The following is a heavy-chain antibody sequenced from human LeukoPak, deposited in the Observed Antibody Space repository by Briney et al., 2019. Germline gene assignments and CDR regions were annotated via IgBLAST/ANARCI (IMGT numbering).Heavy chain of an antibody. CDR2: IYYSGST. V-gene: IGHV4-59*01. CDR1: GGSISRYY. J-gene: IGHJ4*02. D-gene: IGHD6-6*01. Sequence: PSETLSLTCTVSGGSISRYYWSWIRQPPGKGLEWIGYIYYSGSTNYNPSLKSRVTISVDTSKNQFSLKLSSVTAADTAVYYCARDIAARPAGSGWYYYFDYWGQGTLVTVSS. CDR3: ARDIAARPAGSGWYYYFDY.